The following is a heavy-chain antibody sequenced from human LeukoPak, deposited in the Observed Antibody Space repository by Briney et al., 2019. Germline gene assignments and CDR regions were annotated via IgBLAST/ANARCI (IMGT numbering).Heavy chain of an antibody. J-gene: IGHJ4*02. D-gene: IGHD2-15*01. CDR2: ISAYNGNT. V-gene: IGHV1-18*01. Sequence: GASVKVSCKASGYTFTSYGISWVRQAPGQGLAWMGWISAYNGNTNYGQKLQGRVTMTTDTSTSTAYMELRSLRSDDTAVYYCARGPYCSGGTCYSQYFDYWGQGTLVTVSS. CDR3: ARGPYCSGGTCYSQYFDY. CDR1: GYTFTSYG.